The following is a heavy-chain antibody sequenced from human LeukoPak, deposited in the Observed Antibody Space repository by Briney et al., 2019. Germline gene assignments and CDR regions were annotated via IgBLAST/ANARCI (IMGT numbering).Heavy chain of an antibody. CDR1: GFTFSSYG. CDR2: ISYDGSNK. CDR3: AKWGVATDYYYYGMDV. Sequence: PGGSLRLSCAASGFTFSSYGMHWVRQAPGKGLEWAAVISYDGSNKYYADSVKGRFTISRDNSKNTLYLQMNSLRAEDTAVYYCAKWGVATDYYYYGMDVWGQGTTVTVSS. D-gene: IGHD4-23*01. J-gene: IGHJ6*02. V-gene: IGHV3-30*18.